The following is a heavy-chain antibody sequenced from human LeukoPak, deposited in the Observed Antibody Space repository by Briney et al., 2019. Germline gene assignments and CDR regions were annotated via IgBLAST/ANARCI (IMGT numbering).Heavy chain of an antibody. CDR3: ARGGVTIFGVVHDAFDI. CDR1: GGSISSSSYY. V-gene: IGHV4-39*01. J-gene: IGHJ3*02. CDR2: IYCSGST. Sequence: SETLSLTCTVSGGSISSSSYYWGWIRQPPGKGLEWIGSIYCSGSTYYNPSLKSRVTISVDTSKNQFSLKLSSVTAADTAVYYCARGGVTIFGVVHDAFDIWGQGTMVTVSS. D-gene: IGHD3-3*01.